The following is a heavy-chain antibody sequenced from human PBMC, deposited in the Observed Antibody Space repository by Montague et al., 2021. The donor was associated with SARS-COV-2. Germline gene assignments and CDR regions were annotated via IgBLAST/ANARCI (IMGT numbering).Heavy chain of an antibody. Sequence: SETLSLTCTVSGGSINSDYWSWIRQPPGKGLDWIGYIYYRGSTNYNPSLKSRVTISVDTSKNQFSLKLISVTAADTAVYYCAREDRWNWFDPWGQGILVTVSS. J-gene: IGHJ5*02. CDR3: AREDRWNWFDP. CDR2: IYYRGST. CDR1: GGSINSDY. D-gene: IGHD5-24*01. V-gene: IGHV4-59*01.